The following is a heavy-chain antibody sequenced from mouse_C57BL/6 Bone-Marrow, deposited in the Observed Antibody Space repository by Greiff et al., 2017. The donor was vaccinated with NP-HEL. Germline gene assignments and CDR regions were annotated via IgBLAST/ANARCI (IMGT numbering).Heavy chain of an antibody. V-gene: IGHV1-81*01. D-gene: IGHD2-5*01. CDR1: GYTFTSYG. Sequence: QVQLQQSGAELARPGASVKLSCKASGYTFTSYGISWVKQRTGQGLEWIGEIYPRSGNTYYNEKFKGKATLTADKSSSTAYMELRSLTSEDSAVYFCARYLYYSNYDWGQGTTLTVSS. CDR3: ARYLYYSNYD. J-gene: IGHJ2*01. CDR2: IYPRSGNT.